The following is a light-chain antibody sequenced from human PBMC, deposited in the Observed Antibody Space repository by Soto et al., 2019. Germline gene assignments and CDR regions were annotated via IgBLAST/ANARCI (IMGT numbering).Light chain of an antibody. Sequence: DIQMTQSPSTLSASVGDRVTITCRASQSISSWLAWYQQKPGTAPKVLIYDASSLQSGVPSRFSGSGSGTEFTLTISSLQPDDFATYYCQHYNNYLWTFGQGTKVDI. J-gene: IGKJ1*01. CDR3: QHYNNYLWT. V-gene: IGKV1-5*01. CDR1: QSISSW. CDR2: DAS.